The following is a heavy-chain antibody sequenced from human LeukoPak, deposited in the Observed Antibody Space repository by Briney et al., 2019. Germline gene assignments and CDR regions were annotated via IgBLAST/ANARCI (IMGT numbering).Heavy chain of an antibody. D-gene: IGHD3-10*01. Sequence: GGSLRLSCAASEFTFSTYWMNWVRQAPGKGLEWVANIKEDGSEKNYVDSVKGRFTISRDTAKNSLYLQMNSLRAEDTALYYCVKDRGSVVRGVVVSGFDYWGQGTLVTVSS. V-gene: IGHV3-7*03. CDR2: IKEDGSEK. CDR3: VKDRGSVVRGVVVSGFDY. J-gene: IGHJ4*02. CDR1: EFTFSTYW.